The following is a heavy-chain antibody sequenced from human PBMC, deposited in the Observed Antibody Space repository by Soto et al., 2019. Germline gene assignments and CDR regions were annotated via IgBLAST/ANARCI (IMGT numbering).Heavy chain of an antibody. Sequence: QVQLVQSGAEVKKPGSSVKVSCKASGGTFSSYSINWVRQAPGQGLEWMGEIIPIFGTANYAQKFQGRVTMTPDESTSTAYMELRSLRSEDTAVYYCARDGGRHSGGIDYWGQGTLVTVSS. CDR2: IIPIFGTA. D-gene: IGHD1-26*01. CDR3: ARDGGRHSGGIDY. J-gene: IGHJ4*02. CDR1: GGTFSSYS. V-gene: IGHV1-69*01.